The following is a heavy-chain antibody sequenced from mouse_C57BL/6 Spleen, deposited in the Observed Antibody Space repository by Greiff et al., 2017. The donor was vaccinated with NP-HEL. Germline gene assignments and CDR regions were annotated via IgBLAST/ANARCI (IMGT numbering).Heavy chain of an antibody. CDR2: IDPENGDT. CDR3: TLGLPRYGYFGV. V-gene: IGHV14-4*01. Sequence: EVQLQQSGAELVRPGASVKLSCTASGFNIKDDYMHWVKQRPEQGLEWIGWIDPENGDTEYASKFQGKATITADTSSNTAYLQLSSLTSEDTAVYYCTLGLPRYGYFGVWGTGTTVTVST. D-gene: IGHD5-5*01. CDR1: GFNIKDDY. J-gene: IGHJ1*03.